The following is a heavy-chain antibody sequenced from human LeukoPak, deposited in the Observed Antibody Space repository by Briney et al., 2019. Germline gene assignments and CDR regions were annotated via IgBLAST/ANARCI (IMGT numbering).Heavy chain of an antibody. CDR2: ISSSSYI. Sequence: GGSLRLSCAASGFTFSSYSMNWVRQAPGKGLEWVSSISSSSYIYYADSVKGRFTISRDNAKNSLYLQMNSLRAEDTAVYYCARDLVAARRGRSPEYFQHWGRGTLVTVSS. CDR3: ARDLVAARRGRSPEYFQH. V-gene: IGHV3-21*01. D-gene: IGHD6-6*01. J-gene: IGHJ1*01. CDR1: GFTFSSYS.